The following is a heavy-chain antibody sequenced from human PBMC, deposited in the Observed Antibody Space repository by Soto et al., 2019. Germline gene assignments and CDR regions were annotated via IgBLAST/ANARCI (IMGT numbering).Heavy chain of an antibody. CDR3: AGHCRVDTAMAIDY. V-gene: IGHV4-39*01. Sequence: SETLSLTCTVSGGSISSSSYYWGWIRQPPGKGLEWIGSIYYSGSTYYNPSLKSRVTISVDTSKNQFSLMLSSVTAADTAVYYCAGHCRVDTAMAIDYWGQGTLVTVSS. J-gene: IGHJ4*02. CDR1: GGSISSSSYY. CDR2: IYYSGST. D-gene: IGHD5-18*01.